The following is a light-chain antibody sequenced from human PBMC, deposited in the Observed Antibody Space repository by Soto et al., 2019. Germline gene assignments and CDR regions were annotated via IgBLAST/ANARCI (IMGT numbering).Light chain of an antibody. CDR3: LQHSSFPFT. J-gene: IGKJ2*01. V-gene: IGKV1-6*01. CDR1: QDIRNA. CDR2: AAS. Sequence: AIQMTQSPSSLSASVGDRVTITCRASQDIRNALGWYQQKPGKAPKLLIYAASSLQSGVPSRFSGSGSGTDFTLTISILQPEDCATYSCLQHSSFPFTFGQGTELRVK.